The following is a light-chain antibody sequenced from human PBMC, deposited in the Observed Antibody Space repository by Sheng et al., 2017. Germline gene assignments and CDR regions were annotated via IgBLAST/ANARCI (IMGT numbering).Light chain of an antibody. CDR2: DVN. CDR3: CSYAGSYTFV. CDR1: SSDVGTYNF. J-gene: IGLJ2*01. V-gene: IGLV2-11*01. Sequence: QSALTQPRSVSGSPGQSVTISCTGTSSDVGTYNFVSWYQQHPGKVPKVIIYDVNKRPSGVPDRFSGSKSGNTASLTISGLQAEDEADYYCCSYAGSYTFVFGGGTTMTVL.